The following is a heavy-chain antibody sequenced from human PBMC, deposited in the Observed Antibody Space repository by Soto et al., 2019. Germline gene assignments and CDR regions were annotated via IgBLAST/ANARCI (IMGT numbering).Heavy chain of an antibody. CDR1: GFTFSSYG. CDR3: AKEHHYYYDSSGYYYHYYGMDV. D-gene: IGHD3-22*01. CDR2: ISYDGSNK. J-gene: IGHJ6*02. V-gene: IGHV3-30*18. Sequence: GGSLRLSCAASGFTFSSYGMHWVRQAPGKGLEWVAVISYDGSNKYYADSVKGRFTISRDNSKNTLYLQMNSLRAEDTAVYYCAKEHHYYYDSSGYYYHYYGMDVWGQGTTVTVSS.